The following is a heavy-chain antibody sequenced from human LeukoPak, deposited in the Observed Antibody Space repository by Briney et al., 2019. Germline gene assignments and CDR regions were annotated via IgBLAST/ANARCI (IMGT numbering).Heavy chain of an antibody. CDR2: ISYSGST. Sequence: SETLSLTCTVSGDSISSSSYYWGWIRQPPGKGLEWIGSISYSGSTYYNPSLKSRITISVDTSKNQFSLKLSSVTAAVTAVYYCARDVTAAFDYWGQGTLVTVSS. J-gene: IGHJ4*02. CDR1: GDSISSSSYY. V-gene: IGHV4-39*07. CDR3: ARDVTAAFDY. D-gene: IGHD6-13*01.